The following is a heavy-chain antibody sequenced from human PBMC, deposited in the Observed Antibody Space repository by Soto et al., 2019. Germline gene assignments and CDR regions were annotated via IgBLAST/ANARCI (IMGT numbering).Heavy chain of an antibody. CDR1: GGTFSSYA. CDR3: ARSQGSSTSLEIYYYYYYGMDV. J-gene: IGHJ6*02. CDR2: IIPISETT. V-gene: IGHV1-69*01. Sequence: QVHLVQSGAEVKKPGSSVKVSCEASGGTFSSYAISWVRQAPGQGLEWMGGIIPISETTNYAQKFQGRVTITADESKSTAYMELSSLRSEDTAVYYCARSQGSSTSLEIYYYYYYGMDVWGQGTTVTVSS. D-gene: IGHD2-2*01.